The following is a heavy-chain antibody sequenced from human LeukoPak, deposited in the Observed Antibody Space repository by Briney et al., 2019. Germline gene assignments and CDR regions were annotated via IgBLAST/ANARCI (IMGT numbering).Heavy chain of an antibody. CDR2: ISSSGSTI. CDR1: GFTFSDYY. CDR3: ASQNILTGYLVSSAETNSY. J-gene: IGHJ4*02. D-gene: IGHD3-9*01. Sequence: NPGGSLRLSCAASGFTFSDYYMSWIRQAPGKGLEWVSYISSSGSTIYYADSVKGRFTISRDNAKNSLYLQMNSLRAEGTAVYYCASQNILTGYLVSSAETNSYWGQGTLVTVSS. V-gene: IGHV3-11*01.